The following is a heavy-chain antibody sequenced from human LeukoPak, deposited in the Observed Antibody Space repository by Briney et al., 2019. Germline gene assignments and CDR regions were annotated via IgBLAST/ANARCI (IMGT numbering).Heavy chain of an antibody. V-gene: IGHV3-30*01. Sequence: PGRSLRLSCAASGFTFSSYAMHWVRQAPGKGLEWVAVISYDGSNKYYADSVKGRFTISRDNSKNTLYLQMNSLRAEDPAVYYCARGGIVAPDYWGQGTLVTVSS. J-gene: IGHJ4*02. CDR1: GFTFSSYA. D-gene: IGHD5-12*01. CDR2: ISYDGSNK. CDR3: ARGGIVAPDY.